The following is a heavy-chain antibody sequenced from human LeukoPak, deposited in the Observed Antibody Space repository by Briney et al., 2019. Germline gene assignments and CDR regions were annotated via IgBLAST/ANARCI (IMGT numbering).Heavy chain of an antibody. CDR1: GFTFSSYW. J-gene: IGHJ4*02. CDR2: IKPDGSEK. D-gene: IGHD3-10*01. V-gene: IGHV3-7*01. CDR3: ARERMYSGSGSTYPYYDY. Sequence: GGSLRLSCAASGFTFSSYWMSWVRQSPGKGLEWEANIKPDGSEKYFMDSVKGRFTISRDNAKNALYLEMNSLRAEGTAEYFCARERMYSGSGSTYPYYDYWGQGTLVTVSS.